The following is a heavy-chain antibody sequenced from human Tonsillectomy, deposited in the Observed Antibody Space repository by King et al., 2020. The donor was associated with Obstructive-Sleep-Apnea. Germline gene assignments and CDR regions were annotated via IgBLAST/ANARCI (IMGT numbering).Heavy chain of an antibody. CDR3: SRAFSSSWYIDL. D-gene: IGHD6-13*01. V-gene: IGHV4-38-2*02. CDR2: IYHSGDT. Sequence: QLQESGPGLVKPSETLSLTCTVSDYSVSSGYYWGWIRQPPGKGLEWIGSIYHSGDTYYNPSLKSLVTISVDTSKNQFSLRLTSVTAADTAVYYCSRAFSSSWYIDLWGQGTLVTVSS. J-gene: IGHJ5*02. CDR1: DYSVSSGYY.